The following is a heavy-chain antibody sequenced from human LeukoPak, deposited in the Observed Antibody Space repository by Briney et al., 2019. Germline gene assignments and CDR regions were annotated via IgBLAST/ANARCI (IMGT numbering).Heavy chain of an antibody. CDR1: GGSMRSQY. Sequence: SETLCLTCTVSGGSMRSQYWSWIRQTPGKGPEWIGLIYYDGATNYNPSLKSRVTISVDTSKNQFSLRLKSVTAADTAVYYCARDGILVPGSYNWFDPWGRGTLVTVSS. D-gene: IGHD6-19*01. V-gene: IGHV4-59*11. CDR2: IYYDGAT. J-gene: IGHJ5*02. CDR3: ARDGILVPGSYNWFDP.